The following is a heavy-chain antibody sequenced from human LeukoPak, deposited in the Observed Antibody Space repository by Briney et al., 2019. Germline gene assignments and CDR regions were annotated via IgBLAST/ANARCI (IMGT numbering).Heavy chain of an antibody. CDR1: GFTFSNAW. J-gene: IGHJ5*02. CDR2: ISSSGSAI. Sequence: GGSLRLSCAASGFTFSNAWMSWVRQAPGKGLEWVSYISSSGSAIYYADSVKGRFTISRDNAKNSLSLQMNSLRAEDTAVYYCARVGRNWFDPWGQGTLVTVSS. D-gene: IGHD1-1*01. V-gene: IGHV3-11*01. CDR3: ARVGRNWFDP.